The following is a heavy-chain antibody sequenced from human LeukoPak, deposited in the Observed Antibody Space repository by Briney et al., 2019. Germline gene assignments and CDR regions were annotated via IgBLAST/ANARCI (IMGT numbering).Heavy chain of an antibody. Sequence: ASVKVSCKASGYTFTGYYMHWVRQAPGQGLEWMGWINPNSGGTNYAQKFQGRVTMTRDTSTSTVYMELSSLRSEDTAVYYCARDQSPYSSGWPRGAFDIWGQGTMVTVSS. D-gene: IGHD6-19*01. CDR3: ARDQSPYSSGWPRGAFDI. CDR1: GYTFTGYY. J-gene: IGHJ3*02. CDR2: INPNSGGT. V-gene: IGHV1-2*02.